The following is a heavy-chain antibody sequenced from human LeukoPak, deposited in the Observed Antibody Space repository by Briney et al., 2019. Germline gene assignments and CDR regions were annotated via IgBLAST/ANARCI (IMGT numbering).Heavy chain of an antibody. Sequence: KPSETLSLTCTVSGGSISSYYWSWIRQPAGKGLEWIGRIYTSGSTNYNPSLKSRVTMSADTSRNQFSLKLSSVTAADTAVYYCASERGYSGYGKSSYYYYGMDVWGQGTTVTVSS. CDR3: ASERGYSGYGKSSYYYYGMDV. V-gene: IGHV4-4*07. J-gene: IGHJ6*02. CDR1: GGSISSYY. D-gene: IGHD5-12*01. CDR2: IYTSGST.